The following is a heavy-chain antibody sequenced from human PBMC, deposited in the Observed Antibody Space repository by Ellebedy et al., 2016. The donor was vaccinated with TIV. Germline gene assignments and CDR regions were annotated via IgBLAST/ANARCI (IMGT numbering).Heavy chain of an antibody. D-gene: IGHD2-21*01. V-gene: IGHV3-53*01. CDR3: ARGGMVRHVLDY. CDR2: IYSGGNT. Sequence: GGSLRLSXAASGFTVSSNYMSWVRQAPGKGLEWISVIYSGGNTYYADSVKGRFTISRDNSKNTLYLQMNSLRAEDTAVYYCARGGMVRHVLDYWGQGTLVTVSS. CDR1: GFTVSSNY. J-gene: IGHJ4*02.